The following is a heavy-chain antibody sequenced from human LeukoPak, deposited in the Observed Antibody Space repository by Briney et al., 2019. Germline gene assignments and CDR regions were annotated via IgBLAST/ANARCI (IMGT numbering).Heavy chain of an antibody. CDR3: STEGGVYLPFAD. J-gene: IGHJ4*02. CDR2: ISPDGSNK. CDR1: GFRFDDYA. V-gene: IGHV3-30*04. D-gene: IGHD2-8*01. Sequence: GGSLRLSCAASGFRFDDYALHWVRQAPGKGLEWVAVISPDGSNKYYADSVNGRFTISRDNSKSKLYLQMNTLTVEDTAIYHCSTEGGVYLPFADWGQGTRVTVSS.